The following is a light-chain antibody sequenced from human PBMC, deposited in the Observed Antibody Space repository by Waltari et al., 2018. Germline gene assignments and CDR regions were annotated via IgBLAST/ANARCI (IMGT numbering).Light chain of an antibody. CDR2: WAS. CDR3: QQYFSAPYT. Sequence: DIVMTQSPDSLAVSLGERATVHCRPSQSVLYSSNNNNYLTWYQQKPGQPPKLLIYWASTRESGVPDRFSGSGSGTDFTLTISSLQAEDVAVYYCQQYFSAPYTFGQGTKLEIK. J-gene: IGKJ2*01. V-gene: IGKV4-1*01. CDR1: QSVLYSSNNNNY.